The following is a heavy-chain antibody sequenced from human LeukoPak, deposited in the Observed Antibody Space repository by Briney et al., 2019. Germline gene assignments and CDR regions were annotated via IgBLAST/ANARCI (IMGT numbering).Heavy chain of an antibody. CDR3: AKEYASYYDILTGYRDAFDI. J-gene: IGHJ3*02. Sequence: GRSLRLSCAASGFTFSSYGMSWVRQAPGKGLEWVSAISGSGGSTYYADSVKGRFTISRDNSKNTLYLQMNSLRAEDTAVYYCAKEYASYYDILTGYRDAFDIWGQGTMVTVSS. CDR1: GFTFSSYG. V-gene: IGHV3-23*01. D-gene: IGHD3-9*01. CDR2: ISGSGGST.